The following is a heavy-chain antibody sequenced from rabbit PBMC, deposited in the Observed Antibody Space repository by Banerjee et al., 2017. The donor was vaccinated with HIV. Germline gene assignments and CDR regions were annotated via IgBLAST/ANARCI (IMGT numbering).Heavy chain of an antibody. V-gene: IGHV1S40*01. J-gene: IGHJ4*01. Sequence: QSLEESGGDLVQPGASLTLTCTASGLDFSGYWMCWVRQAPGKGLEWIGCIYASSGSTYYATWAKGRFTISKTSSTTVTLQMTSLTAADTATYFCARGYADSDTNRYYFDLWGPGTLVTVS. CDR2: IYASSGST. CDR1: GLDFSGYW. D-gene: IGHD1-1*01. CDR3: ARGYADSDTNRYYFDL.